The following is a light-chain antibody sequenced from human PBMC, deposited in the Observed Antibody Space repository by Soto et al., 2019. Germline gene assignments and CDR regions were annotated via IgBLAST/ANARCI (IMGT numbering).Light chain of an antibody. CDR3: KPYNNCPPNT. J-gene: IGKJ1*01. CDR2: GAS. Sequence: IVMTQSPATLSVSPGERATLSCRASQSVSSNLAWYQQKPGQAPRLLIYGASTRATGIPARFSGSGSGTEFTLTISSLQSEDFALYYCKPYNNCPPNTFGQGTKVEIX. CDR1: QSVSSN. V-gene: IGKV3-15*01.